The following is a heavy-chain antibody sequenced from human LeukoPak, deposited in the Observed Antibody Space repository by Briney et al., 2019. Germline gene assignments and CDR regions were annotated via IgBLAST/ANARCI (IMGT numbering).Heavy chain of an antibody. J-gene: IGHJ3*02. CDR3: ARDFAGTQAFDI. Sequence: ASVKVSCKASGYTFTSYDINWVRQATGQGLEWMGWMNPNSGNTGYAQKFQGRVTMTRNTSISTAYMELSSLRSEDTAVYYCARDFAGTQAFDIWGQGTMVTVSS. D-gene: IGHD1-1*01. V-gene: IGHV1-8*01. CDR1: GYTFTSYD. CDR2: MNPNSGNT.